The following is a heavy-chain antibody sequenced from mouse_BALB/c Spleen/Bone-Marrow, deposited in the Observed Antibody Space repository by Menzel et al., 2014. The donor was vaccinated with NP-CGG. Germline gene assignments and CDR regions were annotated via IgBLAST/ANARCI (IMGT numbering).Heavy chain of an antibody. V-gene: IGHV3-8*02. J-gene: IGHJ3*01. CDR1: GDSITSGY. Sequence: VQLQQSGPSLVKLSQILSLTCSVTGDSITSGYWNWIRNFPGNKLEYMGYISYSGKCYYNPSLKSRNSITRDKTKNQYDLQLNSVTTEDTATYYCATWFDYWGQGTLVTVSA. CDR2: ISYSGKC. CDR3: ATWFDY.